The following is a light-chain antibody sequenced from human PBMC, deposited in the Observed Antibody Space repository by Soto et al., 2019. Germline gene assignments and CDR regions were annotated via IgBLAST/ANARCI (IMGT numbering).Light chain of an antibody. J-gene: IGKJ1*01. Sequence: EIVITQSPATLSVSPGERATLSCRASQSVSTNLAWYQQKPGQAPRLLMYDASTRATGIPVRFSGGGSGTEFSLTISSLQSEDLAVYYCQQYNNWPRTFGQGTKVDIK. CDR2: DAS. V-gene: IGKV3-15*01. CDR1: QSVSTN. CDR3: QQYNNWPRT.